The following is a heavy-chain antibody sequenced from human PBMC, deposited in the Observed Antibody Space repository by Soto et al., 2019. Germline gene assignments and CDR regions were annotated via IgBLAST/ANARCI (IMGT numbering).Heavy chain of an antibody. J-gene: IGHJ4*02. CDR1: GFTFSSCT. D-gene: IGHD3-16*01. V-gene: IGHV3-21*01. CDR3: AREPGDLGY. CDR2: ISSSSSYI. Sequence: EVQLVESGGGLVKPGGSLRLSCAASGFTFSSCTMNWVRQAPGKGLEWVSSISSSSSYIYYADSVKGRFTISRDDAKNSLYLQMNSLRAEYTAVYYCAREPGDLGYWGQGTLVTVSS.